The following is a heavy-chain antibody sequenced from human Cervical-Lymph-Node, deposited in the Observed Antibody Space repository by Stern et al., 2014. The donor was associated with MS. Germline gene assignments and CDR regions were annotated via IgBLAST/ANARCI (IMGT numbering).Heavy chain of an antibody. Sequence: VQLVESGGGFVQPGGSLRLSCTASGFTFSTYWMHWVRQVPGKGLVWFSYIKGDGIDTNYAESVKGRFTISRDNAKNTLNLQMNSLRAEDTGVYYCARGGDDGSCDYWGQGTVVTVSS. CDR3: ARGGDDGSCDY. J-gene: IGHJ4*02. V-gene: IGHV3-74*02. CDR2: IKGDGIDT. D-gene: IGHD2-15*01. CDR1: GFTFSTYW.